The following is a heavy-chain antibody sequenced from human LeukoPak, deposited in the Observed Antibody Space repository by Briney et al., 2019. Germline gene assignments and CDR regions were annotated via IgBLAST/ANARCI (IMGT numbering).Heavy chain of an antibody. CDR1: GYTFTGYY. CDR3: AKSQKGYFDY. J-gene: IGHJ4*02. Sequence: ASVKVSCKASGYTFTGYYMHWVRQAPGQGLEWMGRINPNSGGTNYAQKFQGRVTMTRDTSIRTAYMELSGLRSDDTAVYYCAKSQKGYFDYWGQGTLVTVSS. CDR2: INPNSGGT. V-gene: IGHV1-2*06.